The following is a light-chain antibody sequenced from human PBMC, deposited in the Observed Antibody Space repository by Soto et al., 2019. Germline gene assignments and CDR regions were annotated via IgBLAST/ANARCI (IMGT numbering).Light chain of an antibody. CDR2: DTT. J-gene: IGLJ1*01. Sequence: QAVVTQEPSLTVSPGGTVTLTCGSSTGAVTYGHYPYWFQQKPGQAPRTLIYDTTNRHSWTPARFSGSLLGGKAALTLSGAQPEDEAEYYCLLSYNGPYVVGTGTKVT. CDR3: LLSYNGPYV. V-gene: IGLV7-46*01. CDR1: TGAVTYGHY.